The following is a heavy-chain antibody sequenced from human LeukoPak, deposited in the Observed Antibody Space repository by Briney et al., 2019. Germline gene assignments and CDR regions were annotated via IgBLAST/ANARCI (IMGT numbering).Heavy chain of an antibody. D-gene: IGHD3-3*01. V-gene: IGHV3-23*01. CDR3: AKVGGTYYDFWSGYFDY. CDR2: ISGSGGST. Sequence: PGGSLRLSCAASGFTFSSYAMSWVRQAPGKGLEWVSAISGSGGSTYYADSVKGRFTISRDNSKNTLYLQMNSLRAEDTAVYYCAKVGGTYYDFWSGYFDYWGQGTLVTVSS. CDR1: GFTFSSYA. J-gene: IGHJ4*02.